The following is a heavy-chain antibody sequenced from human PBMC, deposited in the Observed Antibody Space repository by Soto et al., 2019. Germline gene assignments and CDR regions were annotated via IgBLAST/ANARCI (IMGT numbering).Heavy chain of an antibody. V-gene: IGHV3-23*01. D-gene: IGHD3-9*01. J-gene: IGHJ4*02. CDR2: ISGSGGST. CDR1: GFTFSSYS. Sequence: PGGSLRLSCAASGFTFSSYSMSWVRQAPGKGLEWVSAISGSGGSTYYADSVKGRFTISRDNSKNTLYLQMNSLRAEDTAVYYCAKDDILTGYYNRALYYFDYWGQGTLVTVSS. CDR3: AKDDILTGYYNRALYYFDY.